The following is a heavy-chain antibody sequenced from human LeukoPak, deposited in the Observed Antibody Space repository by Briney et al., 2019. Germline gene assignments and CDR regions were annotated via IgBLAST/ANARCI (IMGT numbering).Heavy chain of an antibody. D-gene: IGHD2-2*01. CDR1: GGSFSGYY. Sequence: RASETLSLTCAVYGGSFSGYYWSWIRQPPGKGLEWIGEINHSGSTNYNPSLKSRVTISVDTSKNQFSLKLSSVTAADTAVYYCARTKLGGYCSSTSCFWFDPWGQGTLVTVSS. V-gene: IGHV4-34*01. CDR3: ARTKLGGYCSSTSCFWFDP. CDR2: INHSGST. J-gene: IGHJ5*02.